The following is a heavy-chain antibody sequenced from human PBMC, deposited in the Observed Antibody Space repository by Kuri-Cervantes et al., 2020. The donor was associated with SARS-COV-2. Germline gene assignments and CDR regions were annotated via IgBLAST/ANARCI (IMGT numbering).Heavy chain of an antibody. D-gene: IGHD6-13*01. CDR1: GFTFSSYG. CDR3: ARDGGLAAAGKFDY. J-gene: IGHJ4*02. CDR2: IRYDGSNK. V-gene: IGHV3-30*02. Sequence: LSLTCAASGFTFSSYGMHWVRQAPGKGLEWVAFIRYDGSNKYYADSVKGRFTISRDNSKNTLYLQMNSLRAEDTAVYYCARDGGLAAAGKFDYWGQGTLVTVSS.